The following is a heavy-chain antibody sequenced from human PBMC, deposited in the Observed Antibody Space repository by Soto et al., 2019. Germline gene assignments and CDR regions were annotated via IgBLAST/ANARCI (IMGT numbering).Heavy chain of an antibody. CDR2: VCYSGSP. CDR1: GVPISSGSYC. V-gene: IGHV4-39*07. CDR3: ARVPINPLWFGEHYYFDY. J-gene: IGHJ4*02. D-gene: IGHD3-10*01. Sequence: SETLSLTCIVSGVPISSGSYCWGWIRQPPGKGLEWIGCVCYSGSPYCSPSLKSRVTISVDTSKNQFSLKLSSVTAADTAVYYCARVPINPLWFGEHYYFDYWGQGTLVTVSS.